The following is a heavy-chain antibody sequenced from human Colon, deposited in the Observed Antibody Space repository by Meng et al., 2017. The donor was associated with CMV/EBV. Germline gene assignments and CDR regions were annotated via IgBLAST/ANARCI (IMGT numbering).Heavy chain of an antibody. Sequence: SETLSLTCVVSGVSISTSGHYWGWIRQPPGKGLEWIGTIYYGGNTYYNQSLKSRVTISLATSENHFSLNLRAVTAADTAVYYCARISREYQLPHGAFDVWGQGTMVTVSS. D-gene: IGHD2-2*01. CDR3: ARISREYQLPHGAFDV. CDR1: GVSISTSGHY. V-gene: IGHV4-39*07. CDR2: IYYGGNT. J-gene: IGHJ3*01.